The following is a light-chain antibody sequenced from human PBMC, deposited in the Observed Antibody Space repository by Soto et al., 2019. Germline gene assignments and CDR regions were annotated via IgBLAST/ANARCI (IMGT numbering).Light chain of an antibody. CDR1: QSISSY. V-gene: IGKV1-39*01. Sequence: DIQMTQSPSSLSASVGDRVTITCRASQSISSYLNWYQQKPGKAPKLLIYAASSLRSGVPSRFSGSGSGTDFTLTISSLQPEDFATYYCQQSYSTPQTFAQGTKVEIK. CDR3: QQSYSTPQT. CDR2: AAS. J-gene: IGKJ1*01.